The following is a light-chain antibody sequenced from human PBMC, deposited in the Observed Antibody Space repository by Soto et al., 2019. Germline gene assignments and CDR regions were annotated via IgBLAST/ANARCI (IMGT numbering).Light chain of an antibody. Sequence: ASQMTQSPSSLSASVGDRVTITCRSSQDIGNKLGWFQQKPGKAPELLIYDASSLESGVPSRFSGSGSGTECTRTISSLQSDDVSTDYCQQYNSYTWTFGQGTKVDIK. CDR2: DAS. V-gene: IGKV1-13*02. CDR1: QDIGNK. J-gene: IGKJ1*01. CDR3: QQYNSYTWT.